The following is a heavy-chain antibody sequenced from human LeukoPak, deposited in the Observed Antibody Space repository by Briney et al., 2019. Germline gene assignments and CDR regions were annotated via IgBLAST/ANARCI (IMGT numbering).Heavy chain of an antibody. V-gene: IGHV3-30-3*01. CDR1: GFTFSSYA. CDR2: ISYGGSNK. CDR3: ARDVSYYYDSSGPDY. Sequence: GGSLRLSCAASGFTFSSYAMHWVRQAPGKGLEWVAVISYGGSNKYYADSVKGLFTISRGNSKNTLYLQMNSLRAEDTAVYYCARDVSYYYDSSGPDYWGQGTLVTVSS. D-gene: IGHD3-22*01. J-gene: IGHJ4*02.